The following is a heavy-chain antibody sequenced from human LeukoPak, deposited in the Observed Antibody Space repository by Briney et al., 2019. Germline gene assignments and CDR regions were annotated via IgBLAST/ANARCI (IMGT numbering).Heavy chain of an antibody. CDR2: IYYSGST. Sequence: SETLSLTCTVSGGSISSSTYYWGWIRQAPGKGLEWIGSIYYSGSTYYNPSLKSRVTISVDTSKNQFSLKLSSVTAADTAVYYCASRKLGNDYWGQGTLVTVSS. J-gene: IGHJ4*02. D-gene: IGHD7-27*01. CDR1: GGSISSSTYY. CDR3: ASRKLGNDY. V-gene: IGHV4-39*07.